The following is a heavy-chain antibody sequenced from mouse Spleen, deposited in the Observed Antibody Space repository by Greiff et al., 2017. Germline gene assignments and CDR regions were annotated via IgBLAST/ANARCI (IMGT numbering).Heavy chain of an antibody. J-gene: IGHJ3*01. V-gene: IGHV1-19*01. D-gene: IGHD2-4*01. CDR3: ARYYDSSFAY. CDR2: INPYNGGT. CDR1: GYTFTDYY. Sequence: EVQLQQSGPVLVKPGASVKMSCKASGYTFTDYYMNWVKQSHGKSLEWIGVINPYNGGTSYNQKFKGKATLTVDKSSSTVYMELNSLTSEDSAVYYCARYYDSSFAYWGQGTLVTVSA.